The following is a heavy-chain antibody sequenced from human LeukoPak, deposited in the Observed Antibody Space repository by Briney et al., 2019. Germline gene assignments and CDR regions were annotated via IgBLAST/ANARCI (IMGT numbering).Heavy chain of an antibody. CDR1: GFTFSSYW. CDR3: ARRSTVRDDYYYYYMDV. Sequence: GALRLSCAASGFTFSSYWMSWVRQAPGKGLEWVANMKQDGSEKYYVDSVKGRFTISRDNAKNSLYLQMNSLRAEDTAVYYCARRSTVRDDYYYYYMDVWGKGTTVTVSS. V-gene: IGHV3-7*01. D-gene: IGHD4-17*01. CDR2: MKQDGSEK. J-gene: IGHJ6*03.